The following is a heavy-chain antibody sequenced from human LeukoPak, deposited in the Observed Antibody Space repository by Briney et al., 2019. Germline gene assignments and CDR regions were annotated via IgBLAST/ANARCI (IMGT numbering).Heavy chain of an antibody. Sequence: ASVKVSCKASGHTFTSYYMHWVRQAPGQGLEWMGIINPSGGSTSYAQKFQGRVTMTRDTSTSTVYMELSSLRSEDTAVYYCARVAVIKGNYYDSEDAFDIWGQGTMVTVSS. V-gene: IGHV1-46*01. CDR3: ARVAVIKGNYYDSEDAFDI. CDR2: INPSGGST. J-gene: IGHJ3*02. D-gene: IGHD3-22*01. CDR1: GHTFTSYY.